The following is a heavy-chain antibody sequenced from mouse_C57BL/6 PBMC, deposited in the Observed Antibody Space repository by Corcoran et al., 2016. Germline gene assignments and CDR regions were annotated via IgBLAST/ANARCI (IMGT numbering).Heavy chain of an antibody. J-gene: IGHJ4*01. V-gene: IGHV1-19*01. CDR2: INPYNGGT. CDR3: ARRGSSYIYAMDC. CDR1: GYTFTDYY. D-gene: IGHD1-1*01. Sequence: EVQLQQSGPVLVKPGASVKMSCKASGYTFTDYYMNWVKQSHGKSLEWIGVINPYNGGTSYNQKFKGKATLTVDKSSSTAYMELNSLTSEDSAVYYGARRGSSYIYAMDCWGQGSSVTVSS.